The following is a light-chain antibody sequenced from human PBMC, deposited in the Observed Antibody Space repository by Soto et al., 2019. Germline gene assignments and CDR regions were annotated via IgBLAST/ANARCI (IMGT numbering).Light chain of an antibody. V-gene: IGLV2-8*01. CDR1: SSDVGDYNY. J-gene: IGLJ2*01. CDR3: SSYAGSSNLVI. Sequence: QSAPTQPPSASGSPGQSVTISCTGTSSDVGDYNYVSWYQQHPGKAPKLIIYEVSKRPSGVPDRFSGSKSGNTASLTVSGLQAEDEADYYCSSYAGSSNLVIFGVGTKVTVL. CDR2: EVS.